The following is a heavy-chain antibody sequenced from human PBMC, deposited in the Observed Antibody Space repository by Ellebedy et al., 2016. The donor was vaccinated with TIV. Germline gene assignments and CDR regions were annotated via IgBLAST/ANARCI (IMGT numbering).Heavy chain of an antibody. CDR3: ARTYYYDSSGYPLFDY. Sequence: MPGGSLRLSCIVSGGSISNDYGSWIRQPPGKGLEWIGYIYYSGSTNYNPSLKSGVTISVDTSNNQFSLKLSSVTAADTAVYYCARTYYYDSSGYPLFDYWGQGTLVTVSS. CDR1: GGSISNDY. J-gene: IGHJ4*02. V-gene: IGHV4-59*08. D-gene: IGHD3-22*01. CDR2: IYYSGST.